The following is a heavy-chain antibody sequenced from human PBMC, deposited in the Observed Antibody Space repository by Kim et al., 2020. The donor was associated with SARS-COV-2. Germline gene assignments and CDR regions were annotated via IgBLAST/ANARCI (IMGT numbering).Heavy chain of an antibody. J-gene: IGHJ4*02. CDR2: IYPGDSDT. CDR1: GYSFTSYW. Sequence: GESLKISCKGSGYSFTSYWIGWVRQMPGKGLEWMGIIYPGDSDTRYSPSFQGQVTISADKSISTAYLQWSSLKASDTAMYYCARHPYYYDSSHLFFDYWGQGTLVTVSS. D-gene: IGHD3-22*01. V-gene: IGHV5-51*01. CDR3: ARHPYYYDSSHLFFDY.